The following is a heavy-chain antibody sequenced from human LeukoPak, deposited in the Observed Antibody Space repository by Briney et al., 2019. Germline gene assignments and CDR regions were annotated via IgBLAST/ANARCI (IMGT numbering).Heavy chain of an antibody. J-gene: IGHJ6*03. CDR2: IYYSGYT. CDR1: GGSISSYY. V-gene: IGHV4-59*01. CDR3: ARTTMVRGTYYMDV. D-gene: IGHD3-10*01. Sequence: SETLSLTCTVSGGSISSYYWSWIRQPPGKGLEWIGYIYYSGYTNYNPSLKSRVTISVDTSKNQFSLKLSSVTAADTAVYYCARTTMVRGTYYMDVWGKGTTVTIS.